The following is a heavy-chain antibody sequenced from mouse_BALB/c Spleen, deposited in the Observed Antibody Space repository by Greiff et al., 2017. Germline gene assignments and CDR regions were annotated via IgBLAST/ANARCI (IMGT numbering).Heavy chain of an antibody. D-gene: IGHD1-2*01. Sequence: VQLQQSGAELVKPGASVKLSCTASGFNIKDTYMHWVKQRPEQGLEWIGRIDPANGNTKYDPKFQGKATITADTSSNTAYLQLSSLTSEDTAVYYCAAHYYGYSWFAYWGQGTLVTVSA. J-gene: IGHJ3*01. V-gene: IGHV14-3*02. CDR1: GFNIKDTY. CDR2: IDPANGNT. CDR3: AAHYYGYSWFAY.